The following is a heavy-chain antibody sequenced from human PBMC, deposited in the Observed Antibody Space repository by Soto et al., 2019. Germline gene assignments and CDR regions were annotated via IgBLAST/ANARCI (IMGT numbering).Heavy chain of an antibody. CDR1: GFAFDTYA. J-gene: IGHJ6*02. Sequence: GGSLRLSCAASGFAFDTYAMHWVRQAPGKGLEWVALISSDGSKKHVADSVKGRFTISRDNSKTLLYLQMESLRAEDTAVYYFAKAAAAAYYYHYYGMDVWGQGTTVTVSS. CDR3: AKAAAAAYYYHYYGMDV. CDR2: ISSDGSKK. V-gene: IGHV3-30-3*01. D-gene: IGHD6-13*01.